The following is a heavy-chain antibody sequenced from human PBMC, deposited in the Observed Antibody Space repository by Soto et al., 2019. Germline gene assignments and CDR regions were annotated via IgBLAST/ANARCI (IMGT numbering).Heavy chain of an antibody. Sequence: PGGSLRLSCAASGFTFSSYGMHWVRQAPGKGLEWVAVIWYDGSNKYYADSVKGRFTISRDNSKNTLYLQMNSLRAEDTAVYYCAREDYGDLLMAVGYYYYGMDVWGQGTTVTVSS. J-gene: IGHJ6*02. CDR3: AREDYGDLLMAVGYYYYGMDV. V-gene: IGHV3-33*01. CDR2: IWYDGSNK. D-gene: IGHD4-17*01. CDR1: GFTFSSYG.